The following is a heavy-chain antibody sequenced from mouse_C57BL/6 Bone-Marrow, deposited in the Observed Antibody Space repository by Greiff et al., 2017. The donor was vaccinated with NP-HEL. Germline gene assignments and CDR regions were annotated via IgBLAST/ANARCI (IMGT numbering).Heavy chain of an antibody. CDR3: ARYPYERAMDY. D-gene: IGHD2-12*01. J-gene: IGHJ4*01. CDR1: GYTFTSYG. Sequence: VQLQQSGAELARPGASVKLSCKASGYTFTSYGISWVKQRTGQGLEWIGEIYPRSGNTYYNEKFKGKATLTADKSSSTAYMELRSLTSEDSAVYFCARYPYERAMDYWGQGTSVTVSS. V-gene: IGHV1-81*01. CDR2: IYPRSGNT.